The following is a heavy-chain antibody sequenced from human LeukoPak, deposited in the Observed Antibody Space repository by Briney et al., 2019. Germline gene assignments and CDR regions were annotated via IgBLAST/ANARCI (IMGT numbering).Heavy chain of an antibody. Sequence: GASVKVSCKASGYSFTSYYIHWVRQAPGQGLEWMGWINPNSGGTNYAQKFQGRVTMTRDTSITTAYMELSSLRSDDTAVYYCASKGDGYCRSTNCQGALDIWGQGTMVTVSS. V-gene: IGHV1-2*02. CDR3: ASKGDGYCRSTNCQGALDI. D-gene: IGHD2-2*01. CDR1: GYSFTSYY. CDR2: INPNSGGT. J-gene: IGHJ3*02.